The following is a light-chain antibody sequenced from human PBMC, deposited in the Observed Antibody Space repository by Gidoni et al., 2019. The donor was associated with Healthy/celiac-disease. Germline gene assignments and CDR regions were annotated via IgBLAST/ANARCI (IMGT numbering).Light chain of an antibody. CDR2: WAS. CDR3: QQYYSTPQT. CDR1: QSVLYSSNNKNY. Sequence: DIVMTQSPDSLAVSLVERATINCKSSQSVLYSSNNKNYLAWYQQKPGQAPKLLIYWASTRESGVPDRFSGSGSGTDFTLTISSLQAEDVAVYYCQQYYSTPQTFGQGTKVEIK. J-gene: IGKJ1*01. V-gene: IGKV4-1*01.